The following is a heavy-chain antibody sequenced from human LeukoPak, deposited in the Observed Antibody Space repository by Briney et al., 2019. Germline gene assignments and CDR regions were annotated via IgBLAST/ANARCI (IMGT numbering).Heavy chain of an antibody. CDR3: AKDTLGSYYVYGMDV. CDR1: GFTFDDYA. CDR2: ISWNSGSI. D-gene: IGHD1-26*01. V-gene: IGHV3-9*01. Sequence: GGSLRLSCAASGFTFDDYAMHWVRQAPGKGLEWVSGISWNSGSIGYADSVKGRFTISRDNAKNSLYLQMNSLRAEDTALYYCAKDTLGSYYVYGMDVWGQGTTVTVSS. J-gene: IGHJ6*02.